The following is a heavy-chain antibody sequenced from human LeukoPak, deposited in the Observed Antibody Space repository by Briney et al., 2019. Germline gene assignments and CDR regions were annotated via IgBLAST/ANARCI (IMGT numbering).Heavy chain of an antibody. Sequence: SETPSLTCTVSGGSISSGGYYWSWIRQHPGKGLEWIGYIYYSGSTYYNPSLKSRVTISVDTSKNQFSLKLSSVTAADTAVYYCASHLWGGSGSSAAFDIWGQGTMVTVSS. CDR1: GGSISSGGYY. V-gene: IGHV4-31*03. D-gene: IGHD3-10*01. CDR2: IYYSGST. CDR3: ASHLWGGSGSSAAFDI. J-gene: IGHJ3*02.